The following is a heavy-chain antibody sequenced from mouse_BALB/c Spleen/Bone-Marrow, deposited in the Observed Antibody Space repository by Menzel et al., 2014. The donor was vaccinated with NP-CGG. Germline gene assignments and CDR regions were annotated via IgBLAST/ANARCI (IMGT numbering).Heavy chain of an antibody. V-gene: IGHV5-4*02. Sequence: EVMLVESGGGLVKPGGSLKLSCAASGFTFSDYYMYWVRQTPEKRLEWVATISDGGSYTYYPDSVKGRFTISRDNAKNNQYLQMSSLKSEDTAMYYCARDALYRYDGGYAMDYWGQGTSVTVSS. CDR2: ISDGGSYT. CDR1: GFTFSDYY. CDR3: ARDALYRYDGGYAMDY. D-gene: IGHD2-14*01. J-gene: IGHJ4*01.